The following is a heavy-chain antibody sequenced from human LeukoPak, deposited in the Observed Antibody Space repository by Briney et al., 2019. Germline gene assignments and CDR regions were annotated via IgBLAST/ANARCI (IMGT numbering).Heavy chain of an antibody. J-gene: IGHJ4*02. V-gene: IGHV1-18*01. Sequence: ASVKVSCKASGYTFTSYGISWVRQAPGQGLEWMGWISAYNGNTNYAQKLQGRVTMTTDTSTSTAYMELRSLRSDDTAVYYCARNRTPPKYCSSTSCYASAGYWGQGTLVTVSS. CDR1: GYTFTSYG. CDR2: ISAYNGNT. D-gene: IGHD2-2*01. CDR3: ARNRTPPKYCSSTSCYASAGY.